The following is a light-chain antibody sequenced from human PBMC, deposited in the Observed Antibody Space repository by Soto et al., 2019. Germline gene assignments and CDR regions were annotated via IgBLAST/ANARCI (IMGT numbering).Light chain of an antibody. CDR2: RNN. V-gene: IGLV1-44*01. CDR1: TSNIESNT. CDR3: ATWDDSLHGVV. J-gene: IGLJ7*01. Sequence: QSVLTKPPSASGTPVQRVTIACSGRTSNIESNTVNGYQQLPGMAPKLLLYRNNQRPSGVPDRFSGSKAGNSAALAISGLQSEDEADYYGATWDDSLHGVVFGGGTQLPVL.